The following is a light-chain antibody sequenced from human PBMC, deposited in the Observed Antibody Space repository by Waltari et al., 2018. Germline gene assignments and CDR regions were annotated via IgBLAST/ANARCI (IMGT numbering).Light chain of an antibody. J-gene: IGLJ2*01. CDR2: SNM. V-gene: IGLV1-44*01. CDR1: SSNIGGNT. CDR3: AAWDDSLNGVI. Sequence: QSVLTQPPSASGTPGQRVTISCSGSSSNIGGNTVNWYHHLPGTAPKLLIFSNMHRPSGVPDRFSGSKSGTSASLAISGLQSEDEADYYCAAWDDSLNGVIFGGGTKLTVL.